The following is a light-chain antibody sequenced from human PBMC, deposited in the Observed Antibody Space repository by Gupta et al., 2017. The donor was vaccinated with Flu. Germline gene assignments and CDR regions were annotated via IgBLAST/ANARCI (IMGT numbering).Light chain of an antibody. CDR1: NNGSKS. CDR3: QVWDSSSDHVV. J-gene: IGLJ2*01. CDR2: DDS. V-gene: IGLV3-21*02. Sequence: SSLLTQPPSVSVLSGQAARITCGGNNNGSKSVHWYQQKQGQGHVLVVDDDSDRPSGIAERFSCSNSGNTATLTLSRVEAGDEADDYCQVWDSSSDHVVFGGGTKLTVL.